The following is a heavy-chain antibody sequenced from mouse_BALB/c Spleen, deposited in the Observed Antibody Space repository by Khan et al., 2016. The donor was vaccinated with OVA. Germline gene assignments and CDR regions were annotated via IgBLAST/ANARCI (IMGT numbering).Heavy chain of an antibody. J-gene: IGHJ3*01. CDR2: IYPYNDAT. D-gene: IGHD1-1*01. CDR3: ATVDTYYVSFAY. CDR1: GYTFTSSV. V-gene: IGHV1S136*01. Sequence: EVQLQESGPEVVKPGASVKMSCKASGYTFTSSVMPWVKQKPGQGLEWIGYIYPYNDATKYNEKFSGKATLTSDKSSSTAYLELSSLTSEDSAVYFWATVDTYYVSFAYWGQGTLVTVSA.